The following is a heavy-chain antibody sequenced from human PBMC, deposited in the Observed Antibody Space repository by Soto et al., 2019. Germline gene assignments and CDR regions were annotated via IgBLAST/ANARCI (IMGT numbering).Heavy chain of an antibody. D-gene: IGHD1-7*01. CDR3: AKDSLRYNWNYAGIYFDY. CDR1: GFTVSSNY. V-gene: IGHV3-53*01. J-gene: IGHJ4*02. CDR2: IYSGGST. Sequence: GGSLRLSCAASGFTVSSNYMSWVRQAPGKGLEWVSVIYSGGSTYYADSVKGRFTISRDNSKNTLYLQMNSLRAEDTAVYYCAKDSLRYNWNYAGIYFDYWGQGTLVTVSS.